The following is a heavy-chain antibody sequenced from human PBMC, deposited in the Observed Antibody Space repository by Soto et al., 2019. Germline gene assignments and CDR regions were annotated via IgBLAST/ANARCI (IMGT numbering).Heavy chain of an antibody. CDR2: ISSSSSYI. CDR3: ARDLGEDSNNYRGHYYGLDV. J-gene: IGHJ6*02. CDR1: GFTLSRYS. V-gene: IGHV3-21*01. D-gene: IGHD3-16*01. Sequence: GGSLRLSCAASGFTLSRYSMNWVRQAPGKGLEWVSSISSSSSYIYYADSLKGRFTISRDNAKNSLYLQMNSLRAEDTAVYYCARDLGEDSNNYRGHYYGLDVWGQGTTVTVS.